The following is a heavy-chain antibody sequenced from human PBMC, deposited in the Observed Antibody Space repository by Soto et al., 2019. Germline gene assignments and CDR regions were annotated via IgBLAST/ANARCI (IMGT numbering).Heavy chain of an antibody. D-gene: IGHD6-6*01. CDR1: YW. J-gene: IGHJ5*02. CDR3: ARYEYSSSSSWSSWFDP. V-gene: IGHV5-51*01. CDR2: IYPGDSDT. Sequence: YWSWIRQHPGKGLEWMGIIYPGDSDTRYSPSFQGQVTISADKSISTAYLQWSSLKASDTAMYYCARYEYSSSSSWSSWFDPWGQGTLVTVSS.